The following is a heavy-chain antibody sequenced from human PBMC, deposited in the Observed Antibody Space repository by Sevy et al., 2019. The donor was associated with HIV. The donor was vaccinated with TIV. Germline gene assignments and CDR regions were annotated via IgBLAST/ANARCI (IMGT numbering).Heavy chain of an antibody. V-gene: IGHV3-15*01. CDR1: GFTFRNAW. Sequence: GGSLRLSCAASGFTFRNAWMSWVRQAPGKGLEWVGRIKSKPDGGTTDYAAPVKGRFTISRDDSKNTLYLQMNSLKTEDTAVYYCTTDPGRSGGSGYGMDVWGQGTTVTVSS. CDR3: TTDPGRSGGSGYGMDV. CDR2: IKSKPDGGTT. J-gene: IGHJ6*02. D-gene: IGHD2-15*01.